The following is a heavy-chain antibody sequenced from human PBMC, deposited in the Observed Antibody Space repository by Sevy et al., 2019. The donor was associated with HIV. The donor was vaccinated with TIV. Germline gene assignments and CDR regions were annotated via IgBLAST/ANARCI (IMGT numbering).Heavy chain of an antibody. J-gene: IGHJ4*02. V-gene: IGHV1-24*01. D-gene: IGHD3-22*01. CDR3: AITQEYYSDSSGYFDY. CDR2: FDPEDAKT. CDR1: GYTLTEFS. Sequence: ASVKVSCKISGYTLTEFSMHWVRQVPGKGLEWMGSFDPEDAKTIYAQKFQGRVTMTADTSTDTAYMELPSLRSEDTAKYYWAITQEYYSDSSGYFDYWGQGTLVTVSS.